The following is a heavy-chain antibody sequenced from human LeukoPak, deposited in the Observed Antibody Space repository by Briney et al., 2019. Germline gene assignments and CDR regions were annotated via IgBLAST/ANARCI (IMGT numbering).Heavy chain of an antibody. D-gene: IGHD5-18*01. J-gene: IGHJ4*02. V-gene: IGHV3-30*18. CDR3: AKDRGTWIQLWFFDY. CDR2: ISYDGSNK. CDR1: GFTFSSYG. Sequence: PGRSLRLSCAASGFTFSSYGMHWVRQAPGKGLEWVAVISYDGSNKYYADSVKGRFTISRDNSKNTLYLQMNGLRAEDTAVYYCAKDRGTWIQLWFFDYWGQGTLVTVSS.